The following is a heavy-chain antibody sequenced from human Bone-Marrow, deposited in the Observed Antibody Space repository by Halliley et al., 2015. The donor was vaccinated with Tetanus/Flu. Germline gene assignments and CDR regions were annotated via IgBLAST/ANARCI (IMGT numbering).Heavy chain of an antibody. V-gene: IGHV4-31*03. CDR1: GGSISSGGYY. J-gene: IGHJ6*02. D-gene: IGHD2-2*01. CDR3: ARSLGDRAYCSSTSCYYYYGMDV. Sequence: TLSLTCSVSGGSISSGGYYWSWIRQHPGKGLEWIGYIHYSGSIYYNPSLKSRVTMSVDTSKNQFSLKLSSVTAADTAVYFCARSLGDRAYCSSTSCYYYYGMDVWGQGTTVTVSS. CDR2: IHYSGSI.